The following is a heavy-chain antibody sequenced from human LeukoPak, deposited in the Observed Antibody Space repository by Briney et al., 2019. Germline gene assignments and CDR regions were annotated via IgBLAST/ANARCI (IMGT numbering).Heavy chain of an antibody. CDR3: ARELGGVDRAFDY. CDR1: GGSISSYY. CDR2: IYHSGIT. J-gene: IGHJ4*02. V-gene: IGHV4-59*12. Sequence: SETLSLTCTVSGGSISSYYWSWIRQPPGKGLEWIGEIYHSGITNYNPSLKSRVTISVDTSKNQFSLKLSSVTAADTAVYYCARELGGVDRAFDYWGQGTLVTVSS. D-gene: IGHD1-26*01.